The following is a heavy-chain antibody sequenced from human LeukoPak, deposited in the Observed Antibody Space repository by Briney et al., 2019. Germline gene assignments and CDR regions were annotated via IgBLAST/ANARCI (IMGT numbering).Heavy chain of an antibody. J-gene: IGHJ4*02. D-gene: IGHD2-2*01. CDR1: GYTFTGYY. Sequence: ASVKVSCKASGYTFTGYYMHWVRQAPGQGLEWMGRINPNSGGTNYAQKFQGRVTMTRDTSISTAYMELSRLRSDDTAVYYCARGCCSSTSCYSVFDYWGQGTLVTVSS. CDR2: INPNSGGT. V-gene: IGHV1-2*06. CDR3: ARGCCSSTSCYSVFDY.